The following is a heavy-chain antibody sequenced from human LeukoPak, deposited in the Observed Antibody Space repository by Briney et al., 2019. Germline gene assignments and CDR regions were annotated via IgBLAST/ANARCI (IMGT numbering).Heavy chain of an antibody. CDR2: ISSSSSY. CDR3: ARDPSDGYNPLFVY. CDR1: GFTFSSYS. D-gene: IGHD5-24*01. V-gene: IGHV3-21*01. J-gene: IGHJ4*02. Sequence: GGSLRLSCAASGFTFSSYSMNWVRQAPGKGLEWVSFISSSSSYKYADSVKDRFTISRDNVKNSLYLQMNSLRAEDTAVYYCARDPSDGYNPLFVYWGQGTLVTVSS.